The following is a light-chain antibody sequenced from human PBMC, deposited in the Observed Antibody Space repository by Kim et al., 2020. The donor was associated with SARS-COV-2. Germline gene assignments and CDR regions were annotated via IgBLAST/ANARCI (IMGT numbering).Light chain of an antibody. CDR2: LAS. CDR3: MQSLQTPLT. V-gene: IGKV2-28*01. CDR1: QSLLHSNGYNY. Sequence: PASISCRSSQSLLHSNGYNYWDWYLQKPGQSPQLVISLASNRASGVPDRFSGSGSGTDYTLKISRVEAEDVGVYYCMQSLQTPLTFGGGTKVDIK. J-gene: IGKJ4*01.